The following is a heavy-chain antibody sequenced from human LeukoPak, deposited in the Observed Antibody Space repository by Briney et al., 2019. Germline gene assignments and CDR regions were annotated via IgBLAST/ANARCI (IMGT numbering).Heavy chain of an antibody. CDR1: GGSVSSNSYY. CDR3: ARVRRSSRVFDY. CDR2: IHYSGST. D-gene: IGHD6-13*01. Sequence: SETLSLTCTVSGGSVSSNSYYWSWIRQPPGKGLEWIGYIHYSGSTNYNPSLKSRVTISVDTSRNQFSLNLSSVTAADTAVYSCARVRRSSRVFDYWGQGTLVTVSS. J-gene: IGHJ4*02. V-gene: IGHV4-61*01.